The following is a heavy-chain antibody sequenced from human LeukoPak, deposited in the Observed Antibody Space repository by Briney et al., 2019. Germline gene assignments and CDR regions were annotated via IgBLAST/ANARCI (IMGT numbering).Heavy chain of an antibody. V-gene: IGHV3-23*01. D-gene: IGHD3-9*01. Sequence: GGSLRLSCAASGFTFSSYAMNWARQAPGKGLEWVSSISGSGGNTYYADSVKGRFTISRDNSKNTLFLQVNSVRAEDTAVYYCAKDHYDILTGSTGGFYYWGQGTLVTVSS. CDR2: ISGSGGNT. CDR3: AKDHYDILTGSTGGFYY. CDR1: GFTFSSYA. J-gene: IGHJ4*02.